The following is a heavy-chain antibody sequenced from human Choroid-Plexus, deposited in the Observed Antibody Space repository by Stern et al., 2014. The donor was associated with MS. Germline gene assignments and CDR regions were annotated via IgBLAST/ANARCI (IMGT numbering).Heavy chain of an antibody. D-gene: IGHD1-14*01. CDR2: ISASGGST. J-gene: IGHJ6*02. CDR3: ASRTRYYGMDV. CDR1: GFSFSNYA. Sequence: EVQLLESGGGLVQPGGSLRLACAASGFSFSNYAMTWVRQAPGKGLEWVSGISASGGSTYHADYVKGRFTIFRDNSKNTVYLRMKGLRGEDTAVYYCASRTRYYGMDVWGQGTTVTVSS. V-gene: IGHV3-23*01.